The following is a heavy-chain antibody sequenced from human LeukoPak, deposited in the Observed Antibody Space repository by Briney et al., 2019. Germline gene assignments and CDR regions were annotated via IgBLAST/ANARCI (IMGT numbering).Heavy chain of an antibody. J-gene: IGHJ4*02. Sequence: PGGSLRLSCAASGFTFSNTWMSWVRQAPGKGLEWVGRIKSKTDGGTTDYAAPVKGRFTISRDDSKNTLYLQMSSLRTEDTAAYYCTSEGFSNLDYWGEGTLLTVSS. CDR2: IKSKTDGGTT. V-gene: IGHV3-15*01. CDR1: GFTFSNTW. D-gene: IGHD2-15*01. CDR3: TSEGFSNLDY.